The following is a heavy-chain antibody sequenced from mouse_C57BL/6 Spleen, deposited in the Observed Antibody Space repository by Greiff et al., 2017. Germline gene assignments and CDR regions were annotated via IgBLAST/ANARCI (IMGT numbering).Heavy chain of an antibody. V-gene: IGHV1-55*01. D-gene: IGHD2-3*01. CDR3: SRDGYYFDY. CDR2: LYPGSGST. J-gene: IGHJ2*01. CDR1: GYTFTSYW. Sequence: QVQLQQPGAELVKPGASVKMSCKASGYTFTSYWITWVKQRPGQGLEWIGDLYPGSGSTNYNEKFKSKATLTVDTSSSSAYMKLSSLTSEDSAVYYCSRDGYYFDYWGQGTTLTVAS.